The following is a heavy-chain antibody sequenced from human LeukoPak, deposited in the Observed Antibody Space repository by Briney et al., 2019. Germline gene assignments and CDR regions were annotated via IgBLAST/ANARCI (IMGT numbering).Heavy chain of an antibody. CDR1: GGSISSGGYY. D-gene: IGHD2-8*01. CDR2: IYYSGST. Sequence: PSQTLSLTCTVSGGSISSGGYYWSWIRQHPGKGLEWIGYIYYSGSTYYNPSLESRVTISVDTSKNQFSLKLSSVTAADTAVYYCARVDISGGPNLDYWGQGTLVTVSS. J-gene: IGHJ4*02. V-gene: IGHV4-31*03. CDR3: ARVDISGGPNLDY.